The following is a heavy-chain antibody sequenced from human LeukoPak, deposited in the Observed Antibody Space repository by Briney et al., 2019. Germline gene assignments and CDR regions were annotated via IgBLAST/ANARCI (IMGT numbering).Heavy chain of an antibody. CDR3: ANALGAHYFDY. V-gene: IGHV3-7*05. Sequence: GGSLRLSCAASGFTFSNYWMIWLHQAPGKGLEWVANIKQDGSETYYVDSVRGRFSISRDNAKNSLYLQMNSLRAEDTAVYYCANALGAHYFDYWGQGTLVTVSS. D-gene: IGHD1-26*01. J-gene: IGHJ4*02. CDR2: IKQDGSET. CDR1: GFTFSNYW.